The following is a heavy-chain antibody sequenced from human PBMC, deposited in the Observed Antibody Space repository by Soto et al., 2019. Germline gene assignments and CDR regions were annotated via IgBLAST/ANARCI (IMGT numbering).Heavy chain of an antibody. CDR3: ASSPAFSSSWYGIPPDPSHGMDV. CDR2: MNPINGAT. Sequence: QVLLVQSGAEVKRSGASVKVSCKASGYDFTAYDINWVRQASGQGLEWMGWMNPINGATGTARRFQGRASMTRNTDTGTAYLELTSLRSDDTAVYFCASSPAFSSSWYGIPPDPSHGMDVWGQGTTVTVS. J-gene: IGHJ6*02. CDR1: GYDFTAYD. V-gene: IGHV1-8*02. D-gene: IGHD6-13*01.